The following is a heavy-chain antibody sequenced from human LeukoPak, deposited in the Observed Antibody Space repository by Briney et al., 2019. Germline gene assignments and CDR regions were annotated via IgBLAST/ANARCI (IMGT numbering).Heavy chain of an antibody. Sequence: SCKASGYTFTGYYMHWVRQAPGKGLEWVAVISYDGSNKYYADSVKGRFTISRDNSKNTLYLQMNSLRAEDTAVYYCAKESRAVVVVAAKYYYYYYMDVWGKGTTVTVSS. CDR1: GYTFTGYY. CDR2: ISYDGSNK. V-gene: IGHV3-30*18. J-gene: IGHJ6*03. CDR3: AKESRAVVVVAAKYYYYYYMDV. D-gene: IGHD2-15*01.